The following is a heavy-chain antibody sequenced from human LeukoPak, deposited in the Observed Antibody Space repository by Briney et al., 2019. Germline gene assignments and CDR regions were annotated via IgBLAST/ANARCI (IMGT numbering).Heavy chain of an antibody. CDR2: INPNSGGT. CDR3: ARGGAVRGVILSLY. CDR1: GYTFIDYY. J-gene: IGHJ4*02. Sequence: ASVKVSCKASGYTFIDYYMHWVRQAPGQGLEWMGWINPNSGGTNYAQKFQGRVTMTRDTSISTAYMELSRLRSDDTAVYYCARGGAVRGVILSLYWGQGTLVTVSS. D-gene: IGHD3-10*01. V-gene: IGHV1-2*02.